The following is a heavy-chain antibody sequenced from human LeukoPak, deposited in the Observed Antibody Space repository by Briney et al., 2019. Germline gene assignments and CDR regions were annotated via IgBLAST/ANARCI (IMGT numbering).Heavy chain of an antibody. D-gene: IGHD6-19*01. V-gene: IGHV4-59*10. Sequence: SETLSLTCAVYGGSFSGYYWSWIRQPAGKGLEWIGRIYTSGNANYNPSLKSRVTMSVDTSKNQFSLKVTSVTAADTAVYYWARAWQWLPLDSWGQGTLVTVSS. CDR2: IYTSGNA. J-gene: IGHJ4*02. CDR3: ARAWQWLPLDS. CDR1: GGSFSGYY.